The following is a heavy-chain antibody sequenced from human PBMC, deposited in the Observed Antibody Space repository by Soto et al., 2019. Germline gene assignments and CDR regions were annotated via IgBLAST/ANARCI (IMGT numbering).Heavy chain of an antibody. D-gene: IGHD2-21*02. Sequence: VGSLRLSCVASGFSFSDYSVNWVRQAPGKGLQWVSYISSSSDNTYYADSVKGRFTVSRDNAKNALFLQMNSLRDDDTATYSCARLPKGSLVTAWGQGTRVTVSS. CDR1: GFSFSDYS. J-gene: IGHJ4*02. CDR3: ARLPKGSLVTA. CDR2: ISSSSDNT. V-gene: IGHV3-48*02.